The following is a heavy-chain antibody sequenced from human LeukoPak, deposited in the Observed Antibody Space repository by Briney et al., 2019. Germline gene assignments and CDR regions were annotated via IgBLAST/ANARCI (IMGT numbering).Heavy chain of an antibody. CDR2: LNPNSGDT. J-gene: IGHJ5*02. Sequence: GASVKVSCKASGYTLIGYYIYGVRQTPGERREWVGWLNPNSGDTKFAQKFQGRVTMTCDTSISKVYMELSRLTSDDTAVYYCARDPTVTTQDNWFDPWGQGTLVTVPS. D-gene: IGHD4-17*01. CDR3: ARDPTVTTQDNWFDP. V-gene: IGHV1-2*02. CDR1: GYTLIGYY.